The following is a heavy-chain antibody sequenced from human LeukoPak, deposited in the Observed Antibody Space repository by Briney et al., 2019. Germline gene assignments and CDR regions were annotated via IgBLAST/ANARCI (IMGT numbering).Heavy chain of an antibody. CDR2: IHSADSNT. CDR3: AGARLGDYRWDY. Sequence: GESLKISCKDSGYSFTNYWIGWVRQMPGKGLEWMGIIHSADSNTKYSPSFQGQVTISADKSISTAYLQWSGLKASDTAMYYCAGARLGDYRWDYWGQGTLVTVSS. J-gene: IGHJ4*02. V-gene: IGHV5-51*01. CDR1: GYSFTNYW. D-gene: IGHD4-17*01.